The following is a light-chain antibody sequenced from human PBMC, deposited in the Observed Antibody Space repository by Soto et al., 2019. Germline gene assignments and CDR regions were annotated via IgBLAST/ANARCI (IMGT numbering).Light chain of an antibody. J-gene: IGLJ3*02. V-gene: IGLV2-23*01. CDR1: SSDVGKYKF. CDR3: CSHAGGGTLV. Sequence: QSVLTQPASVSGSPGQSISVSCTGTSSDVGKYKFVSWYQQHQGKAPKLLIYEGTKRPSGVSNRFSGSKSGNTASLTISGLQAEDEADYYCCSHAGGGTLVFGGGTKLTVL. CDR2: EGT.